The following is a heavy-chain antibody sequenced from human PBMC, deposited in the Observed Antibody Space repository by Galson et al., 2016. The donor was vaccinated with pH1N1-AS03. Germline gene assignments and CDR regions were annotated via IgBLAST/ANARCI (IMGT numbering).Heavy chain of an antibody. CDR3: AHRFYGSGASFFDF. V-gene: IGHV2-5*01. D-gene: IGHD3-10*01. J-gene: IGHJ4*02. CDR2: IYWHDDK. Sequence: PALVKPTQTLTLTCTFSGFSLNDGGLGVGWIRQPPGKALEGLGMIYWHDDKRYNPSLQNRLTLTQGVSKSEVVLQMTNVDPEDTATYYCAHRFYGSGASFFDFWGQGTLVIVSS. CDR1: GFSLNDGGLG.